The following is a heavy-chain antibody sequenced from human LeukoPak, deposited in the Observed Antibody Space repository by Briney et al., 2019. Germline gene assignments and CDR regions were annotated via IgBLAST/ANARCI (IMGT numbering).Heavy chain of an antibody. CDR1: GFNFNTFI. J-gene: IGHJ4*02. V-gene: IGHV3-30*02. CDR2: LRAGGPYGTEK. CDR3: AKRTGSGNALAY. Sequence: PGGSLRLSCATSGFNFNTFIMHWVRQGPGKGLEWVTFLRAGGPYGTEKFYADSVKGRFTISTDNSKNTLFLQMNSLRPEDTAVYYCAKRTGSGNALAYWGQGTLVTVSS. D-gene: IGHD1-1*01.